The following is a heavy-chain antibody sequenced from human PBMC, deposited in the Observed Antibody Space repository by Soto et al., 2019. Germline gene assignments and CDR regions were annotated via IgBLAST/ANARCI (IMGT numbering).Heavy chain of an antibody. CDR2: ISGSGGST. Sequence: GGSLRLSCAASVFTFSSYAMSWVRQAPGKGLEWVSAISGSGGSTYYADSVKGRFTISRDNSKNTLYLQMNSLRAEDTAVYYCAKENLGYYDSSGYLDYWGQGTLVTVSS. V-gene: IGHV3-23*01. D-gene: IGHD3-22*01. J-gene: IGHJ4*02. CDR1: VFTFSSYA. CDR3: AKENLGYYDSSGYLDY.